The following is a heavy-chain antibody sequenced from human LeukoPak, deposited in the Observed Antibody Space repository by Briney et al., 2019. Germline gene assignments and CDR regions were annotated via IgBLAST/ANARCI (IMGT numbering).Heavy chain of an antibody. CDR2: ISWNSGSI. V-gene: IGHV3-9*01. Sequence: GRSLRLSCAASGFTFDDYTMHWVRQAPGKGLEWVSRISWNSGSIHYADSLKGRFTISRDNAKNSLYLQMNSLRAEDTALYYCAKDMAAGVEVSRSAFDIWGQGTLVTVSS. D-gene: IGHD6-19*01. J-gene: IGHJ3*02. CDR3: AKDMAAGVEVSRSAFDI. CDR1: GFTFDDYT.